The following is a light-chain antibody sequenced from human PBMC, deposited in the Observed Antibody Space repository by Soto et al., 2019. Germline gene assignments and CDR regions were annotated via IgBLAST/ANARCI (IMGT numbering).Light chain of an antibody. J-gene: IGKJ1*01. CDR2: GAS. V-gene: IGKV3-15*01. Sequence: EIVMTQSPATLSVSPGERATLSCRASQSVSNNLAWYQKKPGQAPRLLIYGASTRATGNPARFSGSGSGTEFTLTISSLQSEDFAFYYCQQYNNLWTFGQGTRVDIK. CDR1: QSVSNN. CDR3: QQYNNLWT.